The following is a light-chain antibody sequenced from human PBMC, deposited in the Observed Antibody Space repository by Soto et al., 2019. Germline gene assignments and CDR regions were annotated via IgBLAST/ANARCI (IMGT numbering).Light chain of an antibody. J-gene: IGLJ3*02. CDR2: SND. CDR1: SSNIGAGYE. Sequence: QSVLTQPPSVSGAPGQRVTISCTGSSSNIGAGYEIHWYQHLPGMAPKLLTHSNDHRPSGVAGRFSGSKSGTSASLAISGLQSEDEADYYCAAWDDILNGWVFGGGTKLTVL. CDR3: AAWDDILNGWV. V-gene: IGLV1-44*01.